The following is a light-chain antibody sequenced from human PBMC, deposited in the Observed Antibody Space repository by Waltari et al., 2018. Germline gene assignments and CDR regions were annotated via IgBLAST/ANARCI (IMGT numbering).Light chain of an antibody. V-gene: IGKV1-33*01. Sequence: DIQMTQSPSSLSASVGDRVTITCQASQDISNSLNWYHQKPGKAPKLLIYDASNLEIGVPSRFSGSGSGTDFTFTISSLQPEDIATYYCQQYDNLPLTFGGGTKVEIK. J-gene: IGKJ4*01. CDR1: QDISNS. CDR2: DAS. CDR3: QQYDNLPLT.